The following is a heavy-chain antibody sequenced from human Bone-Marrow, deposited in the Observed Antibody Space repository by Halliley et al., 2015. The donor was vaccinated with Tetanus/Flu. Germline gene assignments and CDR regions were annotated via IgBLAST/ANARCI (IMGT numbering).Heavy chain of an antibody. Sequence: GKGLEWVGRIRSKANNFATSYTASVRGRFTISRDDARNTAYLQMDSLKTEDSATYFCTRHLADWGQGSLVTVSS. D-gene: IGHD3-16*01. CDR3: TRHLAD. V-gene: IGHV3-73*01. J-gene: IGHJ4*02. CDR2: IRSKANNFAT.